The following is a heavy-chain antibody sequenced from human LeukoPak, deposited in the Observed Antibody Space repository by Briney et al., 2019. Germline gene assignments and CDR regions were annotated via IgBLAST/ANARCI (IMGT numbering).Heavy chain of an antibody. D-gene: IGHD5-24*01. CDR2: INPSRGST. CDR1: GYTFTSYY. Sequence: ASVTVSCQSSGYTFTSYYMHWVRQPPGQGLEWMGIINPSRGSTSYAQKFQGRVTMTRDTSTSTVYMELSSLRSEDTAVYYCARERWVHGVHAYNWFDPWGQGTLVTVSS. J-gene: IGHJ5*02. CDR3: ARERWVHGVHAYNWFDP. V-gene: IGHV1-46*01.